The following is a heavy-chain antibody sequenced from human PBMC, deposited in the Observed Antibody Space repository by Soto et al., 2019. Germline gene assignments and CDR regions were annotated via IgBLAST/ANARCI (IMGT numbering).Heavy chain of an antibody. CDR2: ISYSGST. D-gene: IGHD6-25*01. J-gene: IGHJ4*02. V-gene: IGHV4-31*03. CDR1: GGSISSVGYF. Sequence: QVQLESSGPGLVKPSQTLSLTCTVSGGSISSVGYFWTWIRQHPAKGLEWIGHISYSGSTYFIPSLRSRLSMSADTSKNHFSLNLTSVTVADTALYYCARLNSGWHQTFDSWGQGTLVTVSS. CDR3: ARLNSGWHQTFDS.